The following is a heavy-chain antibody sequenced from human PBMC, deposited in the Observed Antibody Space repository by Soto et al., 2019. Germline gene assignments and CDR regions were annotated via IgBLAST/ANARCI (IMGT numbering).Heavy chain of an antibody. V-gene: IGHV1-2*02. CDR1: GYTFTGYY. J-gene: IGHJ6*02. CDR2: INPNSGGT. CDR3: AREGGIAAADTYYYYGMDV. Sequence: ASMQFSCKAAGYTFTGYYMHWMRQAPGQGLEWMGWINPNSGGTNYAQKFQGRVTMTRDTSISTAYMELSRLRCDDTAVYYCAREGGIAAADTYYYYGMDVWGQGTTVTVSS. D-gene: IGHD6-13*01.